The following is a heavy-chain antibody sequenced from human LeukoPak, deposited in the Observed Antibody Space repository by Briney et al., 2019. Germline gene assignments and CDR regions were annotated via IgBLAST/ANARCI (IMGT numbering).Heavy chain of an antibody. J-gene: IGHJ6*02. CDR1: GYTFTSYD. Sequence: GASVKVSCKASGYTFTSYDINWVRQATGQGLEWMGWMNPNSGNTGYAQKFQGRVTMTRDTSISTAYMELSRLRSDDTAVYYCAREGYSGYDFRYGMDVWGQGTTVTVSS. CDR3: AREGYSGYDFRYGMDV. D-gene: IGHD5-12*01. V-gene: IGHV1-8*01. CDR2: MNPNSGNT.